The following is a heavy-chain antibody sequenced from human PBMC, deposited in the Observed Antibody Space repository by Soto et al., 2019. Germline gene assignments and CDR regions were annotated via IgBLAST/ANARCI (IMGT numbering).Heavy chain of an antibody. V-gene: IGHV3-33*01. CDR1: GFTFSSYG. CDR3: ARDRGVVGDPTFDY. CDR2: IWYDGSQN. D-gene: IGHD1-26*01. Sequence: QVQLVESGGGVVQPGGSLRLSCAPSGFTFSSYGMHWVRQAPGKGLQWVAGIWYDGSQNYHEDSVKGRFTISRDNSKNTLYLQMNSLRAEDTAVYHCARDRGVVGDPTFDYWGQGTLVTVSS. J-gene: IGHJ4*02.